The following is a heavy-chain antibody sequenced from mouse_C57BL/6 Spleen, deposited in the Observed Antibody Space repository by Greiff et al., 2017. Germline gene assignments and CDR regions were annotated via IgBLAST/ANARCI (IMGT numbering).Heavy chain of an antibody. D-gene: IGHD2-2*01. V-gene: IGHV1-22*01. CDR3: ARRGSTMVTTGYYFDY. Sequence: VQLKQSGPELVKPGASVKMSCKASGYTFTDYNMHWVKQSHGKSLEWIGYINPNNGGTSYNQKFKGKATLTVNKSSSTAYMELRSLTSEDSAVYYCARRGSTMVTTGYYFDYWGQGTTLTVSS. J-gene: IGHJ2*01. CDR2: INPNNGGT. CDR1: GYTFTDYN.